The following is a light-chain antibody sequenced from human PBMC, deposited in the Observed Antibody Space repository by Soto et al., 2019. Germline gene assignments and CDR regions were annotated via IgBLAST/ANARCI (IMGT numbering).Light chain of an antibody. V-gene: IGKV3-20*01. CDR1: QSVSSSY. CDR2: GAS. Sequence: EIVLTQSPGTLSLSPGERATLSCRASQSVSSSYLTWYQQKPGQAPRLLIYGASTRATGIPDRLSGSGSGTDFTLTISRLEPEDFAVYYCQQYGSSRSITFGQGTRLEIK. CDR3: QQYGSSRSIT. J-gene: IGKJ5*01.